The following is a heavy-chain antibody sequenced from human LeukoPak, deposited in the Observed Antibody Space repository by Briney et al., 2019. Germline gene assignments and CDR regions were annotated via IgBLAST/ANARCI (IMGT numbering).Heavy chain of an antibody. D-gene: IGHD4-17*01. CDR1: GFTFSSYA. CDR2: ISYDGSNK. Sequence: GGSLRLSCAASGFTFSSYAMHWVRQAPGKGLEWVAVISYDGSNKYYADSVKGRFTISRDNSKNTLYLQVNSLRADDTAVYYCAKVTGDYLAYYYYGMDVWGQGTTVTVSS. V-gene: IGHV3-30*04. CDR3: AKVTGDYLAYYYYGMDV. J-gene: IGHJ6*02.